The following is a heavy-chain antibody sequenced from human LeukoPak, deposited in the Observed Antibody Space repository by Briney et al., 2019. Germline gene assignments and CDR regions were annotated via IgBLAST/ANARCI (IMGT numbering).Heavy chain of an antibody. V-gene: IGHV3-23*01. D-gene: IGHD5-12*01. Sequence: GGSLRLSCAASRFTFSRYFMSWFRQAPGKGLEWVSTITPSGGTTYYADSVKGRFTISRDNSKNTLHLQMSSLRVEDTAVYYCAREGYSGYDWSYWGQGTLVTVSS. CDR1: RFTFSRYF. CDR3: AREGYSGYDWSY. CDR2: ITPSGGTT. J-gene: IGHJ4*02.